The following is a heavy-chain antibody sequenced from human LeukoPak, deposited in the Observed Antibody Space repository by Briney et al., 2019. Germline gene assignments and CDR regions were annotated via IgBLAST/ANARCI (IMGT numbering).Heavy chain of an antibody. Sequence: GGSLRLSCAASGFTFSSYWMSWVRQAPGKGLEWVANIKRDGSEKYYVDSVKGRFTISRDNAKNSLYLQMNSLRAEDTAVYYCARRKRTYYDILTGYSYYFDYWGQGTLVTVSS. D-gene: IGHD3-9*01. CDR1: GFTFSSYW. J-gene: IGHJ4*02. V-gene: IGHV3-7*01. CDR3: ARRKRTYYDILTGYSYYFDY. CDR2: IKRDGSEK.